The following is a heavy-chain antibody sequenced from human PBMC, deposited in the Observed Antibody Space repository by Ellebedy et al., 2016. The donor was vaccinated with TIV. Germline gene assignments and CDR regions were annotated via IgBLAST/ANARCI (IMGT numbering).Heavy chain of an antibody. Sequence: SETLSLXXTVSGGSISSSNYYWGWIRQPPGKGLEWIGSVYYSGSTYYNPSLQRRVAISVDTSKNQFSLKLSSVTAADTAVYYCARDRNYYDSSGYYYDYWGQGALVTVSS. J-gene: IGHJ4*02. D-gene: IGHD3-22*01. V-gene: IGHV4-39*07. CDR3: ARDRNYYDSSGYYYDY. CDR1: GGSISSSNYY. CDR2: VYYSGST.